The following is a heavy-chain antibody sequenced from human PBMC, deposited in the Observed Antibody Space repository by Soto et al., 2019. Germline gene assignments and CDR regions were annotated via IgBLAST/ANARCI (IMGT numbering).Heavy chain of an antibody. V-gene: IGHV3-23*01. Sequence: GGSLRLSCAASGFTFSSYAMSWVRQAPGKGLEWVSAISGSGGSTYYADSVKGRFTISRDNSKNTLYLQMNSLRAEDTAVYYCAKDGEIKNDYVWGSYHSWYFDYWGQGTLVTVSS. CDR1: GFTFSSYA. D-gene: IGHD3-16*02. CDR3: AKDGEIKNDYVWGSYHSWYFDY. CDR2: ISGSGGST. J-gene: IGHJ4*02.